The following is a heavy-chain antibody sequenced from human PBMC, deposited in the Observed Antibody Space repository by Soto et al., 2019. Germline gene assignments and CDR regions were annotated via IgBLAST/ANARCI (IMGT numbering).Heavy chain of an antibody. D-gene: IGHD3-10*01. CDR3: ARQVTMVRGLDAFDI. CDR1: GGSISSYY. J-gene: IGHJ3*02. CDR2: IYYSGST. V-gene: IGHV4-59*08. Sequence: PSGTLSLTCTVSGGSISSYYWSWIRQPPGKGLEWIGYIYYSGSTNYNPSLKSRVTISVDTSKNQFSLRLSSVTAADTAVYYCARQVTMVRGLDAFDIWGQGTMVTVSS.